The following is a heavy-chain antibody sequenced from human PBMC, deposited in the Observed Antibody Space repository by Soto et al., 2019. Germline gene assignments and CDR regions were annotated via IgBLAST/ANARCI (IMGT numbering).Heavy chain of an antibody. CDR3: ARAVGASYYFDY. J-gene: IGHJ4*02. D-gene: IGHD1-26*01. V-gene: IGHV1-18*01. CDR1: GYTFTNYG. CDR2: ISAYNGNT. Sequence: QVQLVQSGAEVKKPGASVKVSCKASGYTFTNYGISWVRQAPGQGLEWMGWISAYNGNTNYAQMLQGRVTMTTDTSTSTANMELRSLRSDDTAVYSCARAVGASYYFDYWGQGTLVTVSS.